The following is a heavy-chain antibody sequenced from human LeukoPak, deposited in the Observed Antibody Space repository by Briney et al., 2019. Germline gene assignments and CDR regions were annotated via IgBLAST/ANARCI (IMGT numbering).Heavy chain of an antibody. J-gene: IGHJ4*02. CDR1: GGSFSGYY. V-gene: IGHV4-34*01. D-gene: IGHD6-19*01. Sequence: KPSETLSLTCAVYGGSFSGYYWSWIRQPPGKGLEWIGEINHSGSTNYNPSLKSRVTISVDTSKNQFSLKVSSVTAADTAVYYCARHRWQWPDAHFDYWGQGTLVTVSS. CDR2: INHSGST. CDR3: ARHRWQWPDAHFDY.